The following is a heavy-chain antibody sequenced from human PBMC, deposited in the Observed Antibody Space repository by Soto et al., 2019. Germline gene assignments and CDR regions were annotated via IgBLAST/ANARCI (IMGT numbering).Heavy chain of an antibody. D-gene: IGHD1-26*01. CDR2: IYHSGST. CDR1: GGSISSSNW. CDR3: ARISGSYYYGMDV. J-gene: IGHJ6*02. Sequence: SETLSLTCAVSGGSISSSNWWSWVRHPPGKGLEWIGEIYHSGSTNYNPSLKSRVTISVDKSKNQFSLKLSSVTAADTAVYYCARISGSYYYGMDVWGQGTTVTVSS. V-gene: IGHV4-4*02.